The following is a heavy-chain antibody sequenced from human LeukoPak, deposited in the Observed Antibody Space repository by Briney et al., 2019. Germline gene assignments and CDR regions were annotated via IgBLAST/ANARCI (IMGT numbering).Heavy chain of an antibody. V-gene: IGHV3-11*01. D-gene: IGHD3-10*01. CDR3: ARDRGYYGSGSYYNSFDY. CDR2: ISSSGSTI. Sequence: GGSLRLSCAASGFTFSDYYMSWIRQAPGKGLEWVSYISSSGSTIYYADSVKGRFTISRDNAKNSLYLQMNSLRAVDTAVYYCARDRGYYGSGSYYNSFDYWGQGTLVTVSS. J-gene: IGHJ4*02. CDR1: GFTFSDYY.